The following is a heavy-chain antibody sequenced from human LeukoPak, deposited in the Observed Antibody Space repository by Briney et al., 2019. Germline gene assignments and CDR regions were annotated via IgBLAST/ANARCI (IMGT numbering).Heavy chain of an antibody. CDR2: IYYSGST. J-gene: IGHJ4*02. Sequence: SETLSLTCTVSGGSISSSSYYWGWIRQPPGKGLEWIGSIYYSGSTNYNPSLKSRVTISVDTSKNQFSLKLSSVTAADTAVYYCARSKYHGSVIDYWGQGTLVTVSS. D-gene: IGHD2-2*01. V-gene: IGHV4-39*07. CDR1: GGSISSSSYY. CDR3: ARSKYHGSVIDY.